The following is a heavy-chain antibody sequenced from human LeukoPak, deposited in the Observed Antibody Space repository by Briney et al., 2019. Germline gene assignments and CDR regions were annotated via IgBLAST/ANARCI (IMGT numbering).Heavy chain of an antibody. CDR3: AREQQLDY. CDR1: GFIFSSYE. D-gene: IGHD6-13*01. J-gene: IGHJ4*02. CDR2: ISSDGDSV. Sequence: PGGSLRLSCAASGFIFSSYEMNWVRQAPGKGLEWVSYISSDGDSVAYADSVNYGDSVKGRFTISRDNAKNSLYLQMNSLRAEDTAVYYCAREQQLDYWGQGTLVTVSS. V-gene: IGHV3-48*03.